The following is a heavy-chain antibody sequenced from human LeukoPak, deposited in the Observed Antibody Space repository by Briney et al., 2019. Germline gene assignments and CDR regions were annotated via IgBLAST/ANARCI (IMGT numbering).Heavy chain of an antibody. D-gene: IGHD3-22*01. CDR3: ARDRRYYDSSAYIRGFDY. CDR1: GGSFSGYY. J-gene: IGHJ4*02. CDR2: IYHSGST. Sequence: SETLSLTCAVYGGSFSGYYWSWIRQPPGKGLEWIGEIYHSGSTNYNPSLKSRVTISVDKSKNQFSLNLSSVTAADTAVYYCARDRRYYDSSAYIRGFDYWGQGTLVTVSS. V-gene: IGHV4-34*01.